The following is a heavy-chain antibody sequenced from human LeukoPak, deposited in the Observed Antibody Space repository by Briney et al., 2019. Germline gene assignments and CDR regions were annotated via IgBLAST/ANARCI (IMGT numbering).Heavy chain of an antibody. CDR1: RDSISGSNYH. J-gene: IGHJ5*02. CDR3: AREPDA. V-gene: IGHV4-39*07. CDR2: VHHTGRA. Sequence: PSETLSLTCTVSRDSISGSNYHWGWIRQPPGKGLEWLGTVHHTGRAFYNPSLRGRTTVSVDTSKNQFSLKLTAMTDAGTAGYYCAREPDAWGQGTPVTVSP.